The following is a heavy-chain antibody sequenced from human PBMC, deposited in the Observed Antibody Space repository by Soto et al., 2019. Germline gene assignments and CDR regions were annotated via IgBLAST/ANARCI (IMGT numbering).Heavy chain of an antibody. CDR3: TTEVEMATSGSDY. CDR1: GFTFSNAW. V-gene: IGHV3-15*01. Sequence: GGSLRLSCAASGFTFSNAWMSWVRQAPGKGLEWVGRIKSKTDGGTTDYAAPVKGRFTISRDDSKNALYLQMNSLKTEDTAVYYCTTEVEMATSGSDYWGQGTLVTVSS. J-gene: IGHJ4*02. D-gene: IGHD5-12*01. CDR2: IKSKTDGGTT.